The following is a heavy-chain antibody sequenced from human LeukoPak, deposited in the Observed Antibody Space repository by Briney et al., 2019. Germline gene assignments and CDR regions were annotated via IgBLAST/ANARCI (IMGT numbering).Heavy chain of an antibody. D-gene: IGHD6-19*01. Sequence: ASVKVSCKASGYTFTDYYMHWVRQAPGQGLEWMGWINPNSGGTNYAQSFQGRVTMTRDTTISTAYMELTSLRSDDTAVYYCARDLRVGGWYSAGYWGQGTLVTV. V-gene: IGHV1-2*02. CDR2: INPNSGGT. J-gene: IGHJ4*02. CDR3: ARDLRVGGWYSAGY. CDR1: GYTFTDYY.